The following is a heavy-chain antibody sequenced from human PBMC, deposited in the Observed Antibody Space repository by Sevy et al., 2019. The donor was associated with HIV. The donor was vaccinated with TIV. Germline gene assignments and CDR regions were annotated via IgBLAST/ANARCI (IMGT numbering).Heavy chain of an antibody. CDR3: AKALNPALESMIEVIIRSLKGFDV. CDR2: ISGIGSST. J-gene: IGHJ3*01. Sequence: GGYLRLSCAASGFTFNTHAMNWVRQAPGKGLEWVSVISGIGSSTYYADSVKGRFTISRDNSKNTLYLQMNSLRADDTAVYYCAKALNPALESMIEVIIRSLKGFDVWGHGTMVTVSS. CDR1: GFTFNTHA. D-gene: IGHD3-22*01. V-gene: IGHV3-23*01.